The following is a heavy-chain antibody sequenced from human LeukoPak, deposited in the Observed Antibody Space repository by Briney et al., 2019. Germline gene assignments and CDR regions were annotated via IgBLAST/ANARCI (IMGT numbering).Heavy chain of an antibody. CDR1: GGTFSSYA. CDR3: ARGPFGETPLYFDY. D-gene: IGHD3-10*01. V-gene: IGHV1-69*13. Sequence: ASVKVSCKASGGTFSSYAISWVRQAPGQGLEWMGGIIPIFGTANYAQKFQGRVTITADESTSTAYMELSSLRSEDTAVYYCARGPFGETPLYFDYWGQGTLVTVSS. CDR2: IIPIFGTA. J-gene: IGHJ4*02.